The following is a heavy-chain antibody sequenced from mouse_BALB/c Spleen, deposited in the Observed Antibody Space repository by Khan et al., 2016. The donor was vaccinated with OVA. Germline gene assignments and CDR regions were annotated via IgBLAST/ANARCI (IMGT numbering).Heavy chain of an antibody. J-gene: IGHJ3*01. V-gene: IGHV5-9-1*01. CDR2: ISSAGTYT. Sequence: EVELVESGGDLVKTGGSRKLSCAASGFTFSTFVMSWVRQTPEKRLEWVATISSAGTYTYYLDSVKGRFTISRDNAKNTLYLQMNSLRSEDTAMYYCANGNYGWFAYWGQETLVTVSA. CDR3: ANGNYGWFAY. CDR1: GFTFSTFV. D-gene: IGHD1-1*02.